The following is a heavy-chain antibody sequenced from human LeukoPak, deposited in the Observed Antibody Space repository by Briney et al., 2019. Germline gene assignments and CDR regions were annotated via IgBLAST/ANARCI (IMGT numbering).Heavy chain of an antibody. V-gene: IGHV1-69*04. CDR2: IIPILGTT. Sequence: SVKVSCKASGGTFSSYAISWVPQAPGQGLEWMGRIIPILGTTNYTQKFQGRVTITAHKSTSTAYMELSSLRSEDTAVYYCASTTHSSSWYLDYWGQGTLVTVSS. CDR1: GGTFSSYA. J-gene: IGHJ4*02. D-gene: IGHD6-13*01. CDR3: ASTTHSSSWYLDY.